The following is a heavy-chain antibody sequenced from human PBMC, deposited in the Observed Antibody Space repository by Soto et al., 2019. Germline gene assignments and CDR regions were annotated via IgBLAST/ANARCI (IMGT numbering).Heavy chain of an antibody. J-gene: IGHJ6*02. CDR3: ARALLALWFGSAADYYYGMDV. V-gene: IGHV1-46*01. D-gene: IGHD3-10*01. CDR1: GYTFTSYY. CDR2: INPCGGST. Sequence: ASVQVSCKASGYTFTSYYMHSVRQAPGQGLEWMGIINPCGGSTSYAQKFQGRVTMTRDTSTSTVYMELSSLRSEDTAVYYCARALLALWFGSAADYYYGMDVWGQGTTVTVSS.